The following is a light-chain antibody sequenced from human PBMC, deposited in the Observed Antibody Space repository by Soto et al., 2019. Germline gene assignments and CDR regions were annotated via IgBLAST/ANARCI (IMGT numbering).Light chain of an antibody. V-gene: IGKV1-12*01. Sequence: IQMTQSPSSVSASVGDSVTITCRASQLISSWLAWYQVKPGKAPKLLIYGASNRESGVPSSFSGSESGTLFTLTINSLQPEDFATCYCQHASSFPLTFGGGTEVEV. CDR3: QHASSFPLT. CDR1: QLISSW. J-gene: IGKJ4*01. CDR2: GAS.